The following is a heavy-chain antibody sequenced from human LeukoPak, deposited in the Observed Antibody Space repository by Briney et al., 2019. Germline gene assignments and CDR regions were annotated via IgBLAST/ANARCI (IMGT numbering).Heavy chain of an antibody. V-gene: IGHV1-69*06. CDR3: ASATLRCSGGSCYEMDV. J-gene: IGHJ6*04. Sequence: ASVKVSCKASGGAFSSYVISWVRQAPGQGLEWMGGIIPIFGTADYAQKFQGRLTITADKSTSTAYMELSSLRSEDTAIYYCASATLRCSGGSCYEMDVWGKGTTVTVSS. D-gene: IGHD2-15*01. CDR2: IIPIFGTA. CDR1: GGAFSSYV.